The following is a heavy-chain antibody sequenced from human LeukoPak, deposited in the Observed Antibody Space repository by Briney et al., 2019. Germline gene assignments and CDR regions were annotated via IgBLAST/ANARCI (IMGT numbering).Heavy chain of an antibody. CDR3: AKLLGDATTYDY. Sequence: GGSLRLSCAASGFTFSGSWMSWVRQAPGKGLEWVASIKRDESAIFYLASVKGRFTISRDNARNLLFLQMNTLRAEDTAVYYCAKLLGDATTYDYWGQGALVTVSS. CDR2: IKRDESAI. J-gene: IGHJ4*02. D-gene: IGHD1-1*01. V-gene: IGHV3-7*01. CDR1: GFTFSGSW.